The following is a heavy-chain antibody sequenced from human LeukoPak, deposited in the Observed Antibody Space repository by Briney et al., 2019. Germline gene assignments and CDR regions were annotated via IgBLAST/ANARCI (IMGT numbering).Heavy chain of an antibody. CDR3: ARGPSGYFDY. Sequence: PSETLSLTCAVYGGSFSGYYWSWIRQPPGKGLEWIGEINHSGSTNYNPSLKSRVTISVDTSKNQFSLKLSSVTAADTAVYYCARGPSGYFDYWGQGTLVTVSS. J-gene: IGHJ4*02. V-gene: IGHV4-34*01. D-gene: IGHD3-10*01. CDR1: GGSFSGYY. CDR2: INHSGST.